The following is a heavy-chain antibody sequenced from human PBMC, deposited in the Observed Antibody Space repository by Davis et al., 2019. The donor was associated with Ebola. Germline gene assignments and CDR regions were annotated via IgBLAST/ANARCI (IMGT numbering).Heavy chain of an antibody. CDR1: GFTFSSYA. V-gene: IGHV3-30-3*01. CDR2: ISYDGSNK. Sequence: GGSLRLSCAASGFTFSSYAMHWVRQAPGKGLEWVAVISYDGSNKYYADSVKGRFTISRDNSKNTLYLQMNSLRAEDTAVYFCARSSRVDNYDTNGYAIFDYWGQGTLVTVSS. CDR3: ARSSRVDNYDTNGYAIFDY. J-gene: IGHJ4*02. D-gene: IGHD3-22*01.